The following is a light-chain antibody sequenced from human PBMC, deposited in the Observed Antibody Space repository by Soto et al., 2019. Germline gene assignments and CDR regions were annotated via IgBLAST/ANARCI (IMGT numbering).Light chain of an antibody. V-gene: IGKV3-20*01. CDR1: QSVSSSY. CDR3: QHYGSSAL. J-gene: IGKJ3*01. Sequence: EIVLTQSPGTLSLSPGERATLSCRASQSVSSSYLAWYQQKPGQAPRLLIYGASSRATGIADRFSGSWSGTDFTLTISRMEPEAFAVYYCQHYGSSALFGPGTKVDIK. CDR2: GAS.